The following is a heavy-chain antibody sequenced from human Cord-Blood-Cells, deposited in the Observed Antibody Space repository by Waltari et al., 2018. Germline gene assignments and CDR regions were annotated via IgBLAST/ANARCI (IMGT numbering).Heavy chain of an antibody. CDR1: GFTFDDYA. Sequence: GGGLVQPGRSLRLSCAASGFTFDDYAMHWVRQAPGKGLEWVPGISWNSGSIGYADSVKGRFTISRDNAKNSLYLQMNSLRAEDTALYYCAKAGGGYCSGGSCYEAYYYYYYGMDVWGQGTTVTVSS. J-gene: IGHJ6*02. V-gene: IGHV3-9*01. CDR2: ISWNSGSI. D-gene: IGHD2-15*01. CDR3: AKAGGGYCSGGSCYEAYYYYYYGMDV.